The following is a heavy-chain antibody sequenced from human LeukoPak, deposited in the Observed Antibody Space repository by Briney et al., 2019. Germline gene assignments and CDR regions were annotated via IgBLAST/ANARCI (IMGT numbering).Heavy chain of an antibody. V-gene: IGHV3-53*01. CDR1: GVTVSSNY. D-gene: IGHD3-22*01. CDR2: IYSGGST. J-gene: IGHJ4*02. CDR3: ARAEVKYYDSSGYYYDY. Sequence: GGSLRLSCAASGVTVSSNYMSWVRQAPGKGLEWVSVIYSGGSTYYADSVKGRFTISRDNSKNTLYLQMNSLRAEDTAVYYCARAEVKYYDSSGYYYDYWGQGTLVTVSS.